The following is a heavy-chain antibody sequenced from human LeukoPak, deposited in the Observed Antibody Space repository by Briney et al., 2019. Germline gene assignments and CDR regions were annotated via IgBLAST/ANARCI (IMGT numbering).Heavy chain of an antibody. J-gene: IGHJ4*02. V-gene: IGHV1-69*05. Sequence: ASVKVSCKASGGTFSSYAISWVRQAPGQGLEWMGGIIPIFGTANYAQKFQGRVTITTDESTSTAYMELRSLRSDDTAVYYCARGSSWYPFDYWGQGTLVTVSS. CDR3: ARGSSWYPFDY. CDR2: IIPIFGTA. D-gene: IGHD6-13*01. CDR1: GGTFSSYA.